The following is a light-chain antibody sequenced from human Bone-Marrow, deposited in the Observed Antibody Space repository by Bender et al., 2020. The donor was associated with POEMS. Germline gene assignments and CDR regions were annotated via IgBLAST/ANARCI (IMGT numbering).Light chain of an antibody. CDR3: QSAASSSSPWV. Sequence: SFVLTQPPSVSVAPGQTARITCGGSKIETESVHWYQQKPGQAPVLVIYKDVERPSGIPERFAASSSGTTVTLTISVVKAEDEADYYCQSAASSSSPWVFGGGTKLTVL. CDR2: KDV. J-gene: IGLJ3*02. CDR1: IETES. V-gene: IGLV3-25*03.